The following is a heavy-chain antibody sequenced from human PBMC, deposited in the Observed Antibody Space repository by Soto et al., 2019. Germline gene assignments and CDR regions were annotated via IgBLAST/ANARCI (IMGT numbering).Heavy chain of an antibody. V-gene: IGHV4-59*01. J-gene: IGHJ4*02. CDR3: ARVAGKLELFDY. D-gene: IGHD1-7*01. Sequence: SETLSLTCTVSGGSISSYYWSWIRQPPGKGLEWIGYIYYSGSTNYNPSLKSRVTISVDTSKNQFSLKLSSVTAADTAVYYCARVAGKLELFDYWGQGTLVTVSS. CDR1: GGSISSYY. CDR2: IYYSGST.